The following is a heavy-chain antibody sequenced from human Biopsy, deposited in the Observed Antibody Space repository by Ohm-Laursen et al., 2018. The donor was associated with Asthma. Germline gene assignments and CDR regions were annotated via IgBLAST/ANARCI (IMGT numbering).Heavy chain of an antibody. CDR2: IAWDGINS. V-gene: IGHV3-30*03. CDR1: GFTFSTYG. CDR3: ARAGESDLVGGLDF. J-gene: IGHJ6*02. Sequence: SLRFSCAASGFTFSTYGMHWVRQAPGKGLEWVAFIAWDGINSYYADSVKGRFTISRDNSRNTLYLQKNSLRADDTAVYYCARAGESDLVGGLDFWGQGNTVIV. D-gene: IGHD2-21*01.